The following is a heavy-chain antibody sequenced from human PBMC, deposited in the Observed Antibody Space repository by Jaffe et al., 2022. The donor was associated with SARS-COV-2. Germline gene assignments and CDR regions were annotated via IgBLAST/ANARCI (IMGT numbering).Heavy chain of an antibody. Sequence: QVQLVQSGAEVKKPGASVKVSCKASGYTFTSYDINWVRQATGQGLEWMGWMNPNSGNTGYAQKFQGRVTMTRNTSISTAYMELSSLRSEDTAVYYCARGLYYDSSGYYYGAAYYYYMDVWGKGTTVTVSS. CDR2: MNPNSGNT. V-gene: IGHV1-8*01. J-gene: IGHJ6*03. D-gene: IGHD3-22*01. CDR1: GYTFTSYD. CDR3: ARGLYYDSSGYYYGAAYYYYMDV.